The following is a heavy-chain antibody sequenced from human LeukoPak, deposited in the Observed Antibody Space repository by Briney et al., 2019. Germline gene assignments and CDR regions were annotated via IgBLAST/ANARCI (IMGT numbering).Heavy chain of an antibody. CDR2: IYYSGST. CDR3: ARHSLGYDFWSGYLAPFDY. Sequence: SETLSLTCTVSGGSISSYYWSWIRQPPGKGLEWNGSIYYSGSTYYNPSLKSRITISVDTSKNQFSLKLNSVTAADAAVFYRARHSLGYDFWSGYLAPFDYWGQGTLVTVSS. D-gene: IGHD3-3*01. CDR1: GGSISSYY. V-gene: IGHV4-59*04. J-gene: IGHJ4*02.